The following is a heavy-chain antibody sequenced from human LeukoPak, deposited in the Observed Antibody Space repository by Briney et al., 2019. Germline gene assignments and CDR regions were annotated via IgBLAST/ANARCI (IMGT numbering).Heavy chain of an antibody. D-gene: IGHD2-2*01. CDR1: GFTFSSYA. V-gene: IGHV3-64*01. CDR2: ISSNGGST. Sequence: GGSLRLSCAASGFTFSSYAMHWVRQAPGKGLEDVSAISSNGGSTYYANSVKGRFTISRDNSKNTLYLQMGSLRAEDMAVYYCARKLYCSSTSCSFYGMDVWGQGTTVTVSS. CDR3: ARKLYCSSTSCSFYGMDV. J-gene: IGHJ6*02.